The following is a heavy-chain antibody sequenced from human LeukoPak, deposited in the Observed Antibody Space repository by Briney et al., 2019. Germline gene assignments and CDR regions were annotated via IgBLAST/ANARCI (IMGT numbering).Heavy chain of an antibody. J-gene: IGHJ4*02. CDR3: ARGSGYYFLDY. CDR2: IYYSGST. D-gene: IGHD3-22*01. V-gene: IGHV4-31*03. Sequence: SETLSLTCTVSGGSIRSGDYSWNWIRQHPGKGLEWIGYIYYSGSTYYNPSLTSRVTMSVDTSKNQFSLKLSSVTAADTAVYYCARGSGYYFLDYWGQGTLVTVSS. CDR1: GGSIRSGDYS.